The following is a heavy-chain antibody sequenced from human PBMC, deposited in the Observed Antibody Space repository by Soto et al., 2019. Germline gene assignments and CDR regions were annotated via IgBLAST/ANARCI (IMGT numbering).Heavy chain of an antibody. D-gene: IGHD3-16*02. J-gene: IGHJ4*02. V-gene: IGHV5-10-1*01. CDR2: IDPNDSYT. Sequence: GESLKISCRGSGYSFPSYWIIWVRQTPGKGLEWMGRIDPNDSYTNYSPSFQGHVTISADKSIGTAYLHWSSLKASDTAMYYCARHYVWGSLRSMVDYWGQGTLVTVSS. CDR1: GYSFPSYW. CDR3: ARHYVWGSLRSMVDY.